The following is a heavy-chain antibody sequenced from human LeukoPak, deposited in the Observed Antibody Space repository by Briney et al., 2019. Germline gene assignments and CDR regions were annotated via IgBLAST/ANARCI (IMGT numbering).Heavy chain of an antibody. CDR2: INHSGST. D-gene: IGHD3-22*01. V-gene: IGHV4-34*01. Sequence: PSETLSLTCAVYGGSFSGYYWSWIRQPPGKGLEWIGEINHSGSTNYNPSLKSRVTISVDTSKNQFSLKLSSVTAADTAVYYCARGRIQYYDSSGQYFQHWGQGTLVTVSP. CDR3: ARGRIQYYDSSGQYFQH. J-gene: IGHJ1*01. CDR1: GGSFSGYY.